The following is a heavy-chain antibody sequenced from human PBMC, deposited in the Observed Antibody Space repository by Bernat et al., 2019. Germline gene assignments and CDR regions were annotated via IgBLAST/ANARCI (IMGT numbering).Heavy chain of an antibody. D-gene: IGHD3-9*01. CDR2: VRTKANGFAT. CDR3: TTSNWLVDAFDI. Sequence: EVQLAESGGGLVQPGGSLKLSCAASGLTFSDSTMQWVRQASGKGLEWVGRVRTKANGFATSYAASVKGRFTISRDDSKNTAYLQMNSLKTEDTAVYYCTTSNWLVDAFDIWGQGTMVTVSS. J-gene: IGHJ3*02. CDR1: GLTFSDST. V-gene: IGHV3-73*01.